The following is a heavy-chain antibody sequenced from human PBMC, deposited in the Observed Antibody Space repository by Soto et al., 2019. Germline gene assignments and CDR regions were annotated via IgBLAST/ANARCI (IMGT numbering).Heavy chain of an antibody. CDR2: IIPIFGTA. V-gene: IGHV1-69*13. CDR3: ARDFPPEWSGWYQGYDAFDI. Sequence: SVKVSCKASGGTFSSYAISWVRQAPGQGLEWMGGIIPIFGTANYAQKFQGRVTITADESTSTAYMELSSLRSEDTAVYYCARDFPPEWSGWYQGYDAFDIWGQGTMVTVSS. CDR1: GGTFSSYA. D-gene: IGHD6-19*01. J-gene: IGHJ3*02.